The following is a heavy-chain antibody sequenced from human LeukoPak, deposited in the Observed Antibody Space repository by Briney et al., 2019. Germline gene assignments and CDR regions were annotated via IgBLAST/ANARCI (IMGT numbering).Heavy chain of an antibody. CDR2: IYSGGST. CDR3: ASGPSYCRSTICYSDYYYGMDV. CDR1: GFTVSSNY. J-gene: IGHJ6*02. Sequence: GGSLRLSCAASGFTVSSNYMSWVRQAPGKGLEWVPVIYSGGSTYFSDSVKGRFTISRDNSKNTLYFQMNGLIAEDTAVYYCASGPSYCRSTICYSDYYYGMDVWGQGTTVTVSS. D-gene: IGHD2-2*01. V-gene: IGHV3-53*01.